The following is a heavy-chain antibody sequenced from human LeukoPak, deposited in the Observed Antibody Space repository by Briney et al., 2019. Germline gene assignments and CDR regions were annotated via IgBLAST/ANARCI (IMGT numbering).Heavy chain of an antibody. CDR3: ASSSWSTYYFDY. CDR1: GFSSKTYW. V-gene: IGHV3-7*03. J-gene: IGHJ4*02. CDR2: IKNDGSET. Sequence: PGGSLRLSCAASGFSSKTYWMTWVRQAPGEGLEYVACIKNDGSETHYVDSVKGRFTISRDNAKNSLYLQMNSLRAEDTALYYCASSSWSTYYFDYWGRGTLVTVSS. D-gene: IGHD6-13*01.